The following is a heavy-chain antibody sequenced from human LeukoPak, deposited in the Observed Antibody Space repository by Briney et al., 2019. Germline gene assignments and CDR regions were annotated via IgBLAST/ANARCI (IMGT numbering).Heavy chain of an antibody. CDR2: INHSGST. V-gene: IGHV4-38-2*01. D-gene: IGHD3-22*01. J-gene: IGHJ4*02. Sequence: PSETLSLTCAVSGYSISSGYYWGWIRQPPGKGLEWIGEINHSGSTNYNPSLKSRVTISVDTSKNQFSLKLSSVAAADTAVYYCARGRGSSGYYYVKETPALYYWGQGTLVTVSS. CDR1: GYSISSGYY. CDR3: ARGRGSSGYYYVKETPALYY.